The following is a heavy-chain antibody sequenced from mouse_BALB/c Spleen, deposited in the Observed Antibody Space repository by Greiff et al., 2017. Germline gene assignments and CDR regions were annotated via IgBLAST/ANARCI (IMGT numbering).Heavy chain of an antibody. J-gene: IGHJ1*01. D-gene: IGHD2-3*01. Sequence: VQLQQSGAELVKPGASVKLSCTASGFNIKDTYMHWVKQRPEQGLEWIGRIDPANGNTKYDPKFQGKATITADTSSNTAYLQLSSLTSEDTAVYYCASRDGYSYWDFDVWGAGTTVTVSS. CDR3: ASRDGYSYWDFDV. CDR2: IDPANGNT. V-gene: IGHV14-3*02. CDR1: GFNIKDTY.